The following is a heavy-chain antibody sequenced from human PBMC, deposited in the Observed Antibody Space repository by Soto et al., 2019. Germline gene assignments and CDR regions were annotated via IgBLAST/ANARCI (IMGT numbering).Heavy chain of an antibody. CDR2: IYYSGST. D-gene: IGHD5-18*01. V-gene: IGHV4-39*07. CDR3: ARDKSGYSYYYFDY. Sequence: SETLSLTCTVSGGSISSSSFHWGWIRQPPGKGLEWIGSIYYSGSTYYNPSLKSRVTISVDTSKNQFSLKLSSVTAADTAVYYCARDKSGYSYYYFDYWGQGTLVTV. J-gene: IGHJ4*02. CDR1: GGSISSSSFH.